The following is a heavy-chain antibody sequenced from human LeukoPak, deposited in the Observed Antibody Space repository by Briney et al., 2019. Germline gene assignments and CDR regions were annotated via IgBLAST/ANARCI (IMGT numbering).Heavy chain of an antibody. CDR1: GFTFSSYA. J-gene: IGHJ5*02. CDR3: AREGQPYNWFDP. CDR2: ISYDGSNK. D-gene: IGHD6-13*01. Sequence: GGSLRLSCAASGFTFSSYAMHWVRQAPGRGLEWVAVISYDGSNKYYADSVKGRFTISRDDSKKTLYLQMDSLRPEDTAVYYCAREGQPYNWFDPWGQGTLVTVSS. V-gene: IGHV3-30*01.